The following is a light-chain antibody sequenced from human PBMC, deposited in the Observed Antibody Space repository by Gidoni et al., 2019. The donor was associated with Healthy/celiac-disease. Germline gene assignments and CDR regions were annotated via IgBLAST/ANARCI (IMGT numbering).Light chain of an antibody. CDR1: ALPNQY. Sequence: SYELTQPPSVSVYPGQTARITCSGDALPNQYAYWYQQKPGQAPVLVIYKDSERPSGIPERFSGSSSGTTVTLTISGVQAEDEADYYCQSVDSSGTYRGVFGGGTKLTVL. CDR3: QSVDSSGTYRGV. CDR2: KDS. V-gene: IGLV3-25*03. J-gene: IGLJ2*01.